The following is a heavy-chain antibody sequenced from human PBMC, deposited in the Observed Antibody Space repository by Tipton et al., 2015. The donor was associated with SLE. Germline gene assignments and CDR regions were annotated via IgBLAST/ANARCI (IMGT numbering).Heavy chain of an antibody. Sequence: TLSLTCSVSGASISSNYWSWIRQSPGKGLEWIGYMYYSGSITYNPSLKSRVTISVETSKNQFFLKLDSVTAADTAVYYCARGGQDIVVVVAVSFDYWGQGTLVTVSS. CDR1: GASISSNY. D-gene: IGHD2-15*01. CDR3: ARGGQDIVVVVAVSFDY. J-gene: IGHJ4*02. V-gene: IGHV4-59*01. CDR2: MYYSGSI.